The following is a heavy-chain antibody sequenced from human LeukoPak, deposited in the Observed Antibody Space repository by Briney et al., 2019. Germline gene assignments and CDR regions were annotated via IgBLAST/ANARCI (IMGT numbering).Heavy chain of an antibody. CDR2: MNPNTGDT. D-gene: IGHD2-2*01. V-gene: IGHV1-8*01. Sequence: ASVKLSCKASGYTFTSYDINWVRQATGQGHEWMGYMNPNTGDTGYAQKFQGRVNMIRDTSISTAYMELSSLGSEDTAVYYGARGREIVVVPAASLNDFWGQGTLVTVSS. CDR1: GYTFTSYD. J-gene: IGHJ4*02. CDR3: ARGREIVVVPAASLNDF.